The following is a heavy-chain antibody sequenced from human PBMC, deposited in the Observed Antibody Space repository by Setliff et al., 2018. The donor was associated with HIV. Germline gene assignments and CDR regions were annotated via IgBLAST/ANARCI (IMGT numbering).Heavy chain of an antibody. Sequence: ASVKVSCKISGYTLTELSRHWVRQAPGKGLEWLGRFDPEDGESIYAQKFQGRVTMTDDTSADTAYMELRSLTSEDTSVYYCATDHGAAGAFDYWGQGTLVTVSS. V-gene: IGHV1-24*01. CDR2: FDPEDGES. D-gene: IGHD1-26*01. J-gene: IGHJ4*02. CDR3: ATDHGAAGAFDY. CDR1: GYTLTELS.